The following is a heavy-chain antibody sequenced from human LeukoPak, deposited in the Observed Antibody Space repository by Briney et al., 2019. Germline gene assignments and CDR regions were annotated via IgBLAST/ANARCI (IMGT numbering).Heavy chain of an antibody. CDR1: GFIFSSYS. Sequence: GGSLRLSCAASGFIFSSYSMNWVRQAPGKGLEWLSSISSSSSTYIYYTDSVKGRFTISRDNAKSSLYLQMNSLRAEDTAVYYCARADRGPVAGTPAYWGQGTLVTVSS. D-gene: IGHD6-19*01. CDR3: ARADRGPVAGTPAY. J-gene: IGHJ4*02. CDR2: ISSSSSTYI. V-gene: IGHV3-21*01.